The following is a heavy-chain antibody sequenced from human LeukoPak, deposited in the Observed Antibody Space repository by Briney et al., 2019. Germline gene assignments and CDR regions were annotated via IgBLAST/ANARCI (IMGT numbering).Heavy chain of an antibody. CDR3: ARGGEGGYDYVWGSYLLDY. CDR1: GSSISSYY. Sequence: SETLSLTCTVSGSSISSYYWSWIRQPPGKGLEWIGYIYYSGSTNYNPSLKSRVTISVDTSKNQFSLKLSSVTAADTAVYYCARGGEGGYDYVWGSYLLDYWGQGTLVTVSS. CDR2: IYYSGST. V-gene: IGHV4-59*01. D-gene: IGHD3-16*02. J-gene: IGHJ4*02.